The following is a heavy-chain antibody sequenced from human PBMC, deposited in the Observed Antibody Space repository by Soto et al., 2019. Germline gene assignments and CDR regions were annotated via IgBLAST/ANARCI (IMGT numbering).Heavy chain of an antibody. CDR3: ARDRSTIYGVVTPIDY. CDR1: GFTFSPYS. D-gene: IGHD3-3*01. J-gene: IGHJ4*02. V-gene: IGHV3-48*02. CDR2: ISSGGDTI. Sequence: PGGSLRLSCAVSGFTFSPYSMNWVRQAPGKGLEWISYISSGGDTIYYADSVRGRFTVSRDNTKNSLYLQMDSLRDEDTAVYYCARDRSTIYGVVTPIDYWGQGTLATVSS.